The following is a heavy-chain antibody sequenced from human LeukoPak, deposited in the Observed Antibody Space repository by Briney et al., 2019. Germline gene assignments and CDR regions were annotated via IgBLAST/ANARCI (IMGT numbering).Heavy chain of an antibody. J-gene: IGHJ4*02. CDR1: GFTFSSYA. Sequence: GGSLRLSCAASGFTFSSYAMSWVRQAPGKGLEWVSAISGSGGSTYYADPVKGQFTISRHNSKNKLYMQMHSLRAEDTAVYYCAKDTKKWGSGKYFDYWGQGPLVTVSS. V-gene: IGHV3-23*01. CDR2: ISGSGGST. D-gene: IGHD7-27*01. CDR3: AKDTKKWGSGKYFDY.